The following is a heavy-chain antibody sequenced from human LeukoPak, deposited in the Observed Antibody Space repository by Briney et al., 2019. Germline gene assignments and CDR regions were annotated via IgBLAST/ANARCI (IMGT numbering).Heavy chain of an antibody. D-gene: IGHD4-23*01. Sequence: PGGSLRLSCAASGFTFSSYWMTWVRQAPGKGLECVANINQDGSENYYVDSVKGRFTIFIDRDKKSMYLQMNSLRVEDTAVYYCARDSTQRRGNEYYDALDFWGQGTMVSVSS. CDR1: GFTFSSYW. J-gene: IGHJ3*01. CDR2: INQDGSEN. CDR3: ARDSTQRRGNEYYDALDF. V-gene: IGHV3-7*01.